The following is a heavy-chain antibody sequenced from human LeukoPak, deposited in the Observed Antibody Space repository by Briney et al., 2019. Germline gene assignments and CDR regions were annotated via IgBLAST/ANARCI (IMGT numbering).Heavy chain of an antibody. CDR2: INHSGST. V-gene: IGHV4-34*01. CDR3: ARRAGGGSSGPFDY. D-gene: IGHD3-22*01. CDR1: GGSFSDYY. Sequence: SETLSLTCAVYGGSFSDYYWSWIRQPPGKGLEWIGEINHSGSTNYNPSLKSRVTISVDTSKNQFSLKLSSVTAADTAVYYCARRAGGGSSGPFDYWGQGTLVTVSS. J-gene: IGHJ4*02.